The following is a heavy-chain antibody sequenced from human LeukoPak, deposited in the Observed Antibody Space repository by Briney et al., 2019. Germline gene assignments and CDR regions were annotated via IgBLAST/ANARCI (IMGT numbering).Heavy chain of an antibody. V-gene: IGHV3-30*02. CDR2: IRYDGSNK. J-gene: IGHJ4*02. D-gene: IGHD5-24*01. Sequence: GGSLRLSCAASGFTFSSYGMHWVRQAPGKGLEWVAFIRYDGSNKYYADSVKGRFTIPRDNSKNTLYLQMNSLRAEDTAVYYCAKDRDGYNYAGFDYWGQGTLVTVSS. CDR3: AKDRDGYNYAGFDY. CDR1: GFTFSSYG.